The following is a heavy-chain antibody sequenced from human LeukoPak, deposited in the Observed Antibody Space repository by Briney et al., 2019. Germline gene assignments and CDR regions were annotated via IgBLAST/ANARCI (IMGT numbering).Heavy chain of an antibody. Sequence: PSETLSLTCTVSGGSISSSSYYWGWIRQPPGKGLEWIGSIYYSGSTYYNPSLKSRVTISVDTSKNQFSQKLTSVTAADTALYYCSSNEWSGYYFDYWGQGTLVTVSS. V-gene: IGHV4-39*01. J-gene: IGHJ4*02. CDR1: GGSISSSSYY. D-gene: IGHD3-3*01. CDR3: SSNEWSGYYFDY. CDR2: IYYSGST.